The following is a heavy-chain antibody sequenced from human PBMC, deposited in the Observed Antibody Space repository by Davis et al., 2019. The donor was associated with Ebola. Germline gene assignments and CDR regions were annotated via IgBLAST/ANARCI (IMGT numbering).Heavy chain of an antibody. CDR3: ARTTVTTNWFDP. CDR2: INHSGST. J-gene: IGHJ5*02. Sequence: SETLSLTCALSAGSISTSNWWSCVRQPPGTGLEWISAINHSGSTNYNPSLKSRVTISVDKSKNQFSLKLSSVTAADTAVYYCARTTVTTNWFDPWGQGTLVTVSS. D-gene: IGHD4-17*01. CDR1: AGSISTSNW. V-gene: IGHV4-4*02.